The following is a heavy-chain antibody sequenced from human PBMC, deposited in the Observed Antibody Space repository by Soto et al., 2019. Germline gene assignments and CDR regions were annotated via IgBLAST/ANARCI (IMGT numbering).Heavy chain of an antibody. V-gene: IGHV4-30-2*01. Sequence: SETLSLTCAVSGGSVNSAGYSWSWIRQPPGKGLEWIGYIYHTGSTYYNPSLKSRVTISLDRSNNHFSLELSSVTAADTAVYYCARVPIYYDSSGYYQYGTFDIWGQGTMVPVSS. J-gene: IGHJ3*02. D-gene: IGHD3-22*01. CDR1: GGSVNSAGYS. CDR3: ARVPIYYDSSGYYQYGTFDI. CDR2: IYHTGST.